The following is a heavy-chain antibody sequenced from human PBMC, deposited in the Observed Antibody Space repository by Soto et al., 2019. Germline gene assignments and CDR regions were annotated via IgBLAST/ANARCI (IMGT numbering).Heavy chain of an antibody. Sequence: QVQLVQSGAEVKKPGSSVKVSCKASGGTFSSYAISWVRQAPGQGLEWMGGIIPIFGTANYAQKFQGRVTITADESTSTAYMELSRLRSEDTAVYYCARARGVASYRYLARFDCWGQGTLVTVSS. D-gene: IGHD5-18*01. J-gene: IGHJ4*02. CDR1: GGTFSSYA. V-gene: IGHV1-69*01. CDR2: IIPIFGTA. CDR3: ARARGVASYRYLARFDC.